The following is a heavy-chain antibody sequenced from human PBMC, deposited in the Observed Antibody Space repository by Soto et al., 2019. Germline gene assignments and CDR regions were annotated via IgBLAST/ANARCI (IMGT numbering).Heavy chain of an antibody. D-gene: IGHD3-22*01. Sequence: EVQLVESGGGLVKPGGSLRLSCAASGFTFSNAWMSWVRQAPGKGLEWVGRIKSKTDGGTTDYAAPVKGRFTISRDDSKNPLHLQMNSLKTEDTAVYYCTTVGVVVIVRWFDPWGQGTLVTVSS. V-gene: IGHV3-15*01. CDR3: TTVGVVVIVRWFDP. CDR2: IKSKTDGGTT. J-gene: IGHJ5*02. CDR1: GFTFSNAW.